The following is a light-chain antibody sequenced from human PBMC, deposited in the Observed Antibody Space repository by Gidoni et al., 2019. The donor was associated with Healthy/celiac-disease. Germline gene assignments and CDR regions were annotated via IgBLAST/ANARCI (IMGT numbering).Light chain of an antibody. CDR2: EVS. CDR1: SSDVGGYNY. CDR3: SSYTSSSTLGYV. V-gene: IGLV2-14*01. J-gene: IGLJ1*01. Sequence: QSALTQPASVSGSPGQSITISCTGTSSDVGGYNYVSWYQQHPGKAPQLMIYEVSNRPSGVPDRFSGSKSGNTASLTISGLQAEDEADYYCSSYTSSSTLGYVFGTGTKVTVL.